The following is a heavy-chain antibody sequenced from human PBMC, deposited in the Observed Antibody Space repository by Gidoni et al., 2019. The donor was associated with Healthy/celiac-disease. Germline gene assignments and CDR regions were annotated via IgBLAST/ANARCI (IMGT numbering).Heavy chain of an antibody. J-gene: IGHJ6*02. D-gene: IGHD6-6*01. CDR3: ARDGSSSSADYYYYGMDV. Sequence: QVQLQESGPGLVKPSETLSLTCTVSGGSISSYYWSWIRQPPGKGLEWIGYIYYSGSTNYNPSLKSRVTISVDTSKNQFSLKLSSVTAADTAVYYCARDGSSSSADYYYYGMDVWGQGTTVTVSS. V-gene: IGHV4-59*01. CDR2: IYYSGST. CDR1: GGSISSYY.